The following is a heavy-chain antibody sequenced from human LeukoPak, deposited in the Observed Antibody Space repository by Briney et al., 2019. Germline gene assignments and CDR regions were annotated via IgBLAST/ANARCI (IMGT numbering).Heavy chain of an antibody. CDR2: IFGSGGSP. Sequence: GGSLRLSCEASGFTFGSHAMYWVRQAPGKGLEWVAGIFGSGGSPHYADPVKCRFTISRDNSRNTVYLQINSLRAEDTAVYYCGKTTVGYSSGQKPAWPVDYWGQGTLVTVSS. D-gene: IGHD5-18*01. V-gene: IGHV3-23*01. CDR1: GFTFGSHA. CDR3: GKTTVGYSSGQKPAWPVDY. J-gene: IGHJ4*02.